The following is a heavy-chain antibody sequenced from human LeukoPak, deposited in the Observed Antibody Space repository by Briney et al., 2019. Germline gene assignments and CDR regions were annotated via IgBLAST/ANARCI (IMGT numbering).Heavy chain of an antibody. Sequence: GGSLRLSCAASGFTVRNNHMNWVRQAPGKGLEWVSSISTSSSYIYYADSVKGRFTISRDNAKKSLYLQMNSLRAEDTAVYYCARDRVGVSAYDSLFDYWGQGTLVTVSS. V-gene: IGHV3-21*01. J-gene: IGHJ4*02. CDR3: ARDRVGVSAYDSLFDY. CDR1: GFTVRNNH. D-gene: IGHD5-12*01. CDR2: ISTSSSYI.